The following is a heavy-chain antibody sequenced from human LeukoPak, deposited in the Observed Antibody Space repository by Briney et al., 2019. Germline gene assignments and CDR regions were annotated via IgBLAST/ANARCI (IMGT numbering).Heavy chain of an antibody. D-gene: IGHD6-19*01. Sequence: GGSLRLSCAASGFTVSSNYMSWVRQAPGKGLEWVSVIYSGGSTYYADSVKGRFIISRDNSENTLYLQMNSLRAEDTAVYYCAREGQRYSSGWYVGYWGQGTLVTVSS. CDR3: AREGQRYSSGWYVGY. V-gene: IGHV3-66*02. CDR1: GFTVSSNY. CDR2: IYSGGST. J-gene: IGHJ4*02.